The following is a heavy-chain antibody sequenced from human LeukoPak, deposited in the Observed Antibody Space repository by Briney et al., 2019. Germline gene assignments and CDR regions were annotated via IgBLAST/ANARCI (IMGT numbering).Heavy chain of an antibody. CDR1: GGSVSSGSYY. CDR2: IYYSGST. D-gene: IGHD1-7*01. V-gene: IGHV4-61*01. J-gene: IGHJ3*02. CDR3: ARGTMRLAFDI. Sequence: PSETLSLTCTVSGGSVSSGSYYWSWIRQPPGKGLEWIGYIYYSGSTNYNPSLKSRVTISVDTSKNQFPLKLSSVTAADTAVYYWARGTMRLAFDIWGQGTMVTVSS.